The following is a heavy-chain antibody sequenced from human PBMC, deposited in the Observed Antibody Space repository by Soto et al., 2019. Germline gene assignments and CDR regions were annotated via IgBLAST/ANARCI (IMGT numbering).Heavy chain of an antibody. J-gene: IGHJ6*02. Sequence: TSETLSLTCAVSCGSISSGGYSWSWIRQPPGKGLEWIGYIYYSGSTNYNPSLKSRVTISVDTSKNQFSLKLSSVTAADTAVYYCARQGPYGMDVWGQGTTVTVPS. CDR1: CGSISSGGYS. V-gene: IGHV4-61*08. CDR3: ARQGPYGMDV. CDR2: IYYSGST.